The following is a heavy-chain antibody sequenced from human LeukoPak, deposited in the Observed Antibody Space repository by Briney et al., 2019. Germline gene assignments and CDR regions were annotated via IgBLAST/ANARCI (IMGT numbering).Heavy chain of an antibody. CDR2: ISGDSGDT. Sequence: GGSLRLSCAASGFTFSASYMTWVRQAPGKGLEWLSYISGDSGDTNYADSVKGRFTISRDNAKNSLYLQMNSLRVEDTAVYFCARGDVGATFDYWGQGTLVTVSS. CDR3: ARGDVGATFDY. V-gene: IGHV3-11*06. CDR1: GFTFSASY. J-gene: IGHJ4*02. D-gene: IGHD1-26*01.